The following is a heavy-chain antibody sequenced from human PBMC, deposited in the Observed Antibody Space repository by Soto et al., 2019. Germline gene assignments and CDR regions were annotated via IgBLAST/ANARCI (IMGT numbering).Heavy chain of an antibody. J-gene: IGHJ4*02. V-gene: IGHV1-8*01. CDR2: MNPNSGNT. D-gene: IGHD3-3*01. CDR3: ARGKLSERTIFGVVILSPGYFDY. Sequence: ASVKVSCKASGYTFTSYDINWVRQATGQGLEWMGWMNPNSGNTGYAQKFQGRVTMTRNTSISTAYMELSSLRSEDTAVYYCARGKLSERTIFGVVILSPGYFDYWGQGTLVTVSS. CDR1: GYTFTSYD.